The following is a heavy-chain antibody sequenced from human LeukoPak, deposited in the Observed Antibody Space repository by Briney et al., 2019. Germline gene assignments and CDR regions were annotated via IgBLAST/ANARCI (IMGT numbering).Heavy chain of an antibody. V-gene: IGHV3-15*01. CDR3: TTLTMIVGTHFDY. CDR2: IKSKTDGVTT. Sequence: GGSLRLSCVASGFTFSNAWMNWVRQAPGKGLEWVGRIKSKTDGVTTDYAAPVKGRFSISRDDSKNTLYLQMNSLKSEDTAVYYCTTLTMIVGTHFDYWGQGTLVTASS. D-gene: IGHD3-22*01. J-gene: IGHJ4*02. CDR1: GFTFSNAW.